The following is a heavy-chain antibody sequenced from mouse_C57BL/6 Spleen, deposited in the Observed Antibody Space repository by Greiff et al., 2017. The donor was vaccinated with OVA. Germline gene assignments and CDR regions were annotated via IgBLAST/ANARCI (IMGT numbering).Heavy chain of an antibody. D-gene: IGHD1-1*01. V-gene: IGHV1-55*01. Sequence: VQRVESGAELVKPGASVKMSCKASGYTFTSYWITWVKQRPGQGLEWIGDIYPGSGSTNYNEKFKSKATLTVDTSSSTAYMQLSSLTSEDSAVYYCARRGYGSSPRAMDYWGQGTSVTVSS. CDR2: IYPGSGST. J-gene: IGHJ4*01. CDR1: GYTFTSYW. CDR3: ARRGYGSSPRAMDY.